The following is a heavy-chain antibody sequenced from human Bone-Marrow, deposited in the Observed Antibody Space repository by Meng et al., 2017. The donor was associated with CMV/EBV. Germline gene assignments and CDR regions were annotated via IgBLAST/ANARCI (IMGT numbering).Heavy chain of an antibody. CDR2: ISYDGSNK. CDR3: ARGNARFDY. J-gene: IGHJ4*02. CDR1: GFTFSSYA. V-gene: IGHV3-30-3*01. Sequence: GRRVWAGGAVLPPRRSLRFACAASGFTFSSYAMHWVRQGPGKGLEWVAVISYDGSNKYYADSVKGRFTISRDNSKNTLYLQMNSLRAEDTTVYYCARGNARFDYWGQGTLVTVSS.